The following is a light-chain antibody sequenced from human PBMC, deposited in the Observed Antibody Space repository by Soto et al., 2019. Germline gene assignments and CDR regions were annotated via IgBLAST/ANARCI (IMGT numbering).Light chain of an antibody. CDR2: GAS. CDR1: QSVSGTY. Sequence: EIVLTQSPGTLSLSPGERATLSCRASQSVSGTYLAWYQQKPGQAPRLLIYGASSRATDIPDRFSGSGSGTDFPLSISRLEAEDFAVYYCQEYGTSRTFGQGTKVEIK. V-gene: IGKV3-20*01. J-gene: IGKJ1*01. CDR3: QEYGTSRT.